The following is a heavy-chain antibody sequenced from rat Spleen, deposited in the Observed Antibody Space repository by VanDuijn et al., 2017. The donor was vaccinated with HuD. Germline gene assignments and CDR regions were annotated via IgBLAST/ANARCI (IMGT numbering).Heavy chain of an antibody. CDR1: GIALTSNS. CDR3: ARDQQPYVMDA. CDR2: MWSDGDT. V-gene: IGHV2-32*01. Sequence: QVQLKESGPGLVQPSQTLSLTCTVSGIALTSNSVNWVRQPPGKGLEWMGVMWSDGDTSYNSALKSRLSISRDTSKSQVFLKMNSLQTEDTATYYCARDQQPYVMDAWGQGASVTVSS. J-gene: IGHJ4*01. D-gene: IGHD1-2*01.